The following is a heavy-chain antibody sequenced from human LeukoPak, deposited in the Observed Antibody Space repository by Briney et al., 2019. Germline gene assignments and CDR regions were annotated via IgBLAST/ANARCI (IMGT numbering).Heavy chain of an antibody. D-gene: IGHD1-26*01. Sequence: GSLRLSCAASGFTFSSYSMNWVRQAPGKGLEWVSPISSSSSYIYYADSVKGRFTISRDNAKNSLYLQMNSLRAEDTAVYYCASSLVGATDYWGQGTLVTVSS. V-gene: IGHV3-21*01. CDR2: ISSSSSYI. J-gene: IGHJ4*02. CDR3: ASSLVGATDY. CDR1: GFTFSSYS.